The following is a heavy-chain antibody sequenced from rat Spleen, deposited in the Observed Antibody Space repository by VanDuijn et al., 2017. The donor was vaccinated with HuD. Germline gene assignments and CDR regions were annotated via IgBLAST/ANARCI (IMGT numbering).Heavy chain of an antibody. D-gene: IGHD1-1*01. J-gene: IGHJ2*01. CDR2: MWTGGNT. Sequence: QVQLKESGPGLVQPSQTLSLICTVSGFSLTSYHVSWVRQPPGKGLEWMGVMWTGGNTASTSLLKSRLSISRDTSKSQVFLKMNSLQTEDTAIYFCTRDPITTRDYFDYWGQGVMVTVSS. CDR3: TRDPITTRDYFDY. CDR1: GFSLTSYH. V-gene: IGHV2-43*01.